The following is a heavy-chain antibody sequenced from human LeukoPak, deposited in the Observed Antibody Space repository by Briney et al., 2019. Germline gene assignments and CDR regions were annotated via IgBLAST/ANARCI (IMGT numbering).Heavy chain of an antibody. J-gene: IGHJ6*02. CDR1: GYSFTSYW. CDR3: AIKYYYYYGMDV. V-gene: IGHV5-10-1*01. Sequence: GESLKISCKGSGYSFTSYWISWVRQMPGKGLEWMGRIDPSDSYTNYSPSFQGHVTISADKSITTAYLQWSSLKASDTAMYYCAIKYYYYYGMDVWGQGTTVTVSS. CDR2: IDPSDSYT.